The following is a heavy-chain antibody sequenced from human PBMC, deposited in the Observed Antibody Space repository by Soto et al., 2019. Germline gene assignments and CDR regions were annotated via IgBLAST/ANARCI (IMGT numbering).Heavy chain of an antibody. CDR3: ARHHGSPGSYFGLDV. V-gene: IGHV5-51*01. CDR2: IYPGDSDT. CDR1: GYSFTSYW. Sequence: GESLKISCKGSGYSFTSYWINWVRQMPGKGLEWMGIIYPGDSDTRYSPSFQGQVAISANKSIDTAYLQWRSLKASDTAVYYCARHHGSPGSYFGLDVWGQGTTVTVSS. J-gene: IGHJ6*02. D-gene: IGHD6-13*01.